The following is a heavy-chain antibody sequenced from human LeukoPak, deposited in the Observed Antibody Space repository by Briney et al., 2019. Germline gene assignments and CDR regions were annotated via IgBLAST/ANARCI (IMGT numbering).Heavy chain of an antibody. D-gene: IGHD1-26*01. V-gene: IGHV4-4*07. CDR2: IYTSGST. CDR1: GGSISSYY. CDR3: ARDRWDSGSYCFDY. J-gene: IGHJ4*02. Sequence: SETLSLTCTVSGGSISSYYWSWIRQPAGKGLEWIGRIYTSGSTNYNPSLKSRVTISVDTSKNQFSLKLSSVTAADTAVYYCARDRWDSGSYCFDYWGQGTLVTVSS.